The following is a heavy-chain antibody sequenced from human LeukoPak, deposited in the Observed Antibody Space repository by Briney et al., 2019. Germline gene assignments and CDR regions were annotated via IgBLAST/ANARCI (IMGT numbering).Heavy chain of an antibody. CDR3: ARQLATVTTYYYYYGMDV. J-gene: IGHJ6*02. D-gene: IGHD4-17*01. V-gene: IGHV1-8*01. CDR1: GYTFTSYG. CDR2: MNPNSGNT. Sequence: GASVKVSCKASGYTFTSYGINWVRQATGQGLEWMGWMNPNSGNTGYAQKVQGRVTMTRNTSISTAYMELSSLRSEDTAVYYCARQLATVTTYYYYYGMDVSGQRTTATVSS.